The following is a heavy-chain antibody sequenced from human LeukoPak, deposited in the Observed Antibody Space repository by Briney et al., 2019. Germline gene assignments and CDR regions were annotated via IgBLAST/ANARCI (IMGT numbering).Heavy chain of an antibody. J-gene: IGHJ3*02. V-gene: IGHV4-59*01. D-gene: IGHD6-13*01. Sequence: PSETLSLTCTVSGASISFYYWSWIRQPPGKGLEWIGYIYYSGSTKYNPSLKSRVTMSIDTSKNQFSLNLKSVTAADTAVYYCALDSSGWSDDSFDIWGHGTTVTVSS. CDR3: ALDSSGWSDDSFDI. CDR2: IYYSGST. CDR1: GASISFYY.